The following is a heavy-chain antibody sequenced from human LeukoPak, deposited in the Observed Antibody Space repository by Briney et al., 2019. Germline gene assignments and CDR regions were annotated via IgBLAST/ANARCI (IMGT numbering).Heavy chain of an antibody. CDR3: AKDAISSLAVRRFDL. D-gene: IGHD6-6*01. CDR1: GFSFSSYN. Sequence: GGSLRLSCAASGFSFSSYNMNWVRLTPGKGLEWVSSITSSSTYTFYTDSVKGRFTVSRDNSRNTLFLLMTSLRAEDSALYYCAKDAISSLAVRRFDLWGQGTLVTVSS. J-gene: IGHJ4*02. V-gene: IGHV3-21*04. CDR2: ITSSSTYT.